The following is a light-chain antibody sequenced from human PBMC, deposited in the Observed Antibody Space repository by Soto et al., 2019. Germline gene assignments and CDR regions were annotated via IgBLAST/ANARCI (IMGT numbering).Light chain of an antibody. Sequence: QSVLAQPPSASGTPGQRVTISCSGSSSNIGGNYVYWYQQLPGTAPKLLIYSNFQRPSGVPDRFSGSKYGTSAALPISGVRSDDEADYYCATWDDSLRGLVFGGGTKLTVL. V-gene: IGLV1-47*02. CDR3: ATWDDSLRGLV. CDR2: SNF. J-gene: IGLJ2*01. CDR1: SSNIGGNY.